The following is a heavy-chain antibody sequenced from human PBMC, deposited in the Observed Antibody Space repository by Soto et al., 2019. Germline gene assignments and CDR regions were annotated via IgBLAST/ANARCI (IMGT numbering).Heavy chain of an antibody. V-gene: IGHV4-38-2*01. Sequence: SETLSLSCAVSGYSISSGYYWGWIRQPPGKGLEWIGSIYHSGSTYYNPSLKSRVTISVDTSKNQFSLKLSSVTAADTAVYYCARRLTEGWTSYYYYYGMDVWGQGTTVTVSS. CDR1: GYSISSGYY. D-gene: IGHD6-19*01. CDR2: IYHSGST. CDR3: ARRLTEGWTSYYYYYGMDV. J-gene: IGHJ6*02.